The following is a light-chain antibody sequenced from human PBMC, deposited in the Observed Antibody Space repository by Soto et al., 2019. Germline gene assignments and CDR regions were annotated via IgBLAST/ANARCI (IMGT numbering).Light chain of an antibody. V-gene: IGKV3-11*01. CDR1: QSVSSY. Sequence: EIVLTQSPATLSLAPGERATLSCRPSQSVSSYLAGYQQKPGQAPRLLIYDAANRATGIPARFSGSGSGTDFALTISSLEPEDFAVYYCQQRSNWPPSTFGQGTRLEIK. CDR2: DAA. J-gene: IGKJ5*01. CDR3: QQRSNWPPST.